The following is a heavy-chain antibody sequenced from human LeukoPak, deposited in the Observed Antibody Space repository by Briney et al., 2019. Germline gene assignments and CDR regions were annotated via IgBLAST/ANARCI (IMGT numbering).Heavy chain of an antibody. CDR3: ARGPKKGYCSSTSCYSNYYYYGMDV. V-gene: IGHV1-69*13. CDR1: RGTFSSYA. CDR2: IIPIIGTA. D-gene: IGHD2-2*02. J-gene: IGHJ6*04. Sequence: SVKVSCKASRGTFSSYAISWVRQAPGHEREWMGGIIPIIGTANYAKKFQGRVTITAEESTSTAYMELSSLRSEDTAVYYCARGPKKGYCSSTSCYSNYYYYGMDVWGKGTTVTVSS.